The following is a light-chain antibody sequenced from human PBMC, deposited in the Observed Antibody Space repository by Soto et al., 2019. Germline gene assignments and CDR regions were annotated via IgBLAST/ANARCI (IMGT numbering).Light chain of an antibody. J-gene: IGLJ2*01. CDR1: SSNIGAGYD. V-gene: IGLV1-40*01. Sequence: QSVLTQPPSVSGAPGQRVTISCTGSSSNIGAGYDVHWYQHLPGTAPKLLIYGDNNRPSGVPDRFSGSKSGTSASLAITGLQAEDEADYYCQSLDSSLSGSRVFGGGTKVTVL. CDR2: GDN. CDR3: QSLDSSLSGSRV.